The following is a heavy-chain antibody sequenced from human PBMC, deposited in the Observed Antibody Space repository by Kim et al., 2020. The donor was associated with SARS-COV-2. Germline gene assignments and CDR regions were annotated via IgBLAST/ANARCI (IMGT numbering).Heavy chain of an antibody. CDR3: ARANYFSMDV. D-gene: IGHD2-8*01. V-gene: IGHV3-74*03. J-gene: IGHJ6*02. Sequence: RTLYADFVNGRFTISRDNAKKTLYLQMSSLRAEDTAVYYCARANYFSMDVWGQGTTVTVSS. CDR2: RT.